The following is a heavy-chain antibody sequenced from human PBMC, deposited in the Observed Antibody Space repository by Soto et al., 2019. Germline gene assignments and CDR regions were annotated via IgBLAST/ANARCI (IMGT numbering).Heavy chain of an antibody. CDR2: IYYSGST. J-gene: IGHJ5*02. V-gene: IGHV4-59*01. D-gene: IGHD5-12*01. Sequence: PSETLSLTCTVSGGSISSYYWSWIRQPPGKGLEWIGYIYYSGSTNYNPSLKSRVTISVDTSKNQFSLKLSSVTAADTAVYYCARDNWNIVATGGNWFDPWGQGTLVTVSS. CDR1: GGSISSYY. CDR3: ARDNWNIVATGGNWFDP.